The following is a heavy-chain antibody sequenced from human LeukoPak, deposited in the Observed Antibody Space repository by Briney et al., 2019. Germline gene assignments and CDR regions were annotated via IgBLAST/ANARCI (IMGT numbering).Heavy chain of an antibody. J-gene: IGHJ6*02. CDR1: GGTFSSYA. Sequence: ASVKVSCKASGGTFSSYAISWVRQAPGQGLEWMGWISAYNGNTNYAQKLQGRVTMTTDTSTSTAYMELRSLRSDDTAVYYCARDHSSSWYTQGYYYYYGMDVWGQGTTVTVSS. CDR3: ARDHSSSWYTQGYYYYYGMDV. V-gene: IGHV1-18*01. CDR2: ISAYNGNT. D-gene: IGHD6-13*01.